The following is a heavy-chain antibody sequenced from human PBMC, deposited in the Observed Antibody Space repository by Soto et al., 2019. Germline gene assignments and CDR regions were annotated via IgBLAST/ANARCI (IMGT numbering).Heavy chain of an antibody. Sequence: ASVKVSCKASGYTFTNYGISWVRQAPGQGLEGLGWISAYNGNTKYAQKLQGRVTMTTDTSTSTAYMELRSLRSDDTAVYFCASDSSAYCGGDCYHYYGMDVWGQGTTVTVSS. CDR2: ISAYNGNT. V-gene: IGHV1-18*01. D-gene: IGHD2-21*02. CDR1: GYTFTNYG. CDR3: ASDSSAYCGGDCYHYYGMDV. J-gene: IGHJ6*02.